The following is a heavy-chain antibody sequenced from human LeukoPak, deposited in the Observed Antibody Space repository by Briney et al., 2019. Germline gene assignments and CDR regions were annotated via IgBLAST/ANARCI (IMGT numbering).Heavy chain of an antibody. CDR2: MRQDGGEI. V-gene: IGHV3-7*01. D-gene: IGHD2-8*01. J-gene: IGHJ4*02. CDR3: ARIMDLLGVHFVF. CDR1: GFTFNKYW. Sequence: PGGSLRLSCVVSGFTFNKYWMSWVRQAPGKGLEWVATMRQDGGEIYYVDSVRGRFTISRDNAKNSLYLQMNSLRAEDTAMYYCARIMDLLGVHFVFWGQGTLVTVSS.